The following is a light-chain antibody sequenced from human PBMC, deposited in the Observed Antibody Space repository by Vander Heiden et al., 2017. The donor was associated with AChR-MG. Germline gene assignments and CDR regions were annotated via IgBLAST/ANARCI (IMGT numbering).Light chain of an antibody. V-gene: IGLV2-14*03. J-gene: IGLJ2*01. CDR2: NVS. CDR3: SSYTSSRTLV. Sequence: QSALTQPAPVSGSPGQSITISCTGTSSDVGGYSYVSWSQRHQGKAPKLMIYNVSNRPSGVSNRFSGSKSGNTASLTISGLQAEDEADYYCSSYTSSRTLVFGGGTKLTVL. CDR1: SSDVGGYSY.